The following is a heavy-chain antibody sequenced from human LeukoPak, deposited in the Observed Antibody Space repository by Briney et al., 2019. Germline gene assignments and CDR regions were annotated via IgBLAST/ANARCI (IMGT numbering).Heavy chain of an antibody. D-gene: IGHD2-15*01. CDR3: ALGYCGGGCCYAREYFQH. V-gene: IGHV4-31*03. Sequence: SQTLSLTCTVSGGSISSGGYYWTWIRQHPGKGLEWIGYIYYSGSTYYNPSLKSRVTISVDTSKNQFSLRLSSVTAADTAVYYCALGYCGGGCCYAREYFQHWGQGTLVTVSS. CDR1: GGSISSGGYY. J-gene: IGHJ1*01. CDR2: IYYSGST.